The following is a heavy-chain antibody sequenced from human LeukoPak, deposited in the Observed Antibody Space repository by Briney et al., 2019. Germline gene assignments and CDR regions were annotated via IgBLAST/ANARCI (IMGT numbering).Heavy chain of an antibody. D-gene: IGHD1-26*01. CDR3: ARSYSGSFPK. CDR2: INHSGST. J-gene: IGHJ4*02. V-gene: IGHV4-39*07. CDR1: GGSISSSSYY. Sequence: SETLSLTCSVSGGSISSSSYYWGWIRQPPGKGLEWIGEINHSGSTNYNPSLKSRVTISVDTSKNQFSLKLSSVTAADTAVYYCARSYSGSFPKWGQGTLVTVSS.